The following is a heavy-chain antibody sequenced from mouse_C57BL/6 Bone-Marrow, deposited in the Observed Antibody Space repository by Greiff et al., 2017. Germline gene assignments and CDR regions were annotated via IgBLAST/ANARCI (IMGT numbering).Heavy chain of an antibody. V-gene: IGHV1-82*01. Sequence: VQLQESGPELVKPGASVKISCKASGYAFSSSWMNWVKQRPGKGLEWIGRIYPGDGDTNYNGKFKGKATLTADKSSSTAYMQLSSLTSEDSAVYFCARFFTTPRDYWGQGTTLTVSS. J-gene: IGHJ2*01. CDR2: IYPGDGDT. CDR1: GYAFSSSW. D-gene: IGHD1-1*01. CDR3: ARFFTTPRDY.